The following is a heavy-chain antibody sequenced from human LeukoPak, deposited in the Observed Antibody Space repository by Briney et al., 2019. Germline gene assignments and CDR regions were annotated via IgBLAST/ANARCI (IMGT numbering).Heavy chain of an antibody. V-gene: IGHV4-39*01. CDR1: GGSISSRTYY. Sequence: SETLSLTCTVSGGSISSRTYYWGWIRQPPGKGLEWIGSIYYSGSTYYNPSLKSRVSVSVDTSKNQVSLKLSSVTAADTAVYYCARLWDSSSSLDYWGQGTLVTVSS. CDR2: IYYSGST. CDR3: ARLWDSSSSLDY. J-gene: IGHJ4*02. D-gene: IGHD6-6*01.